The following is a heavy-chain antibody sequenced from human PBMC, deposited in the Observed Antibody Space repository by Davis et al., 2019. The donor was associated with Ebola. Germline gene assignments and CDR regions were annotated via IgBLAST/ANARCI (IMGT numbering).Heavy chain of an antibody. CDR1: GGSISNYY. Sequence: GSLRLSCTVSGGSISNYYWSWIRQSPGKGLEWIAYIYYSGSTSYNPSLKSRVTISVDTSKNQFSLKLSSVTAADTAVYYCARRMDVWGQGTTVTVSS. CDR2: IYYSGST. J-gene: IGHJ6*02. V-gene: IGHV4-59*08. CDR3: ARRMDV.